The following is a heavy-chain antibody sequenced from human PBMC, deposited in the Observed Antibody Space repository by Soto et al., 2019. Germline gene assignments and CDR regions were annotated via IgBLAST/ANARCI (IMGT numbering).Heavy chain of an antibody. CDR2: IYYSGST. J-gene: IGHJ6*02. CDR3: GREPYYDILTGYSHGMDV. D-gene: IGHD3-9*01. V-gene: IGHV4-59*01. CDR1: GGSISSYY. Sequence: SETLSLTCTVSGGSISSYYWSWIRQPPGKGLEWIGYIYYSGSTNYNPSLKSRVTISVDTSKNQFSLKLSSVTAADTAVYYCGREPYYDILTGYSHGMDVWGQGTTVTVSS.